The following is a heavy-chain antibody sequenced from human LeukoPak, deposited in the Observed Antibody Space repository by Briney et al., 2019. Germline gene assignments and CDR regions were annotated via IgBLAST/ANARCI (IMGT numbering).Heavy chain of an antibody. CDR1: GYTFTSYG. D-gene: IGHD3-3*01. J-gene: IGHJ4*02. V-gene: IGHV1-18*01. Sequence: ASVKVSCKASGYTFTSYGISWVRQAPGQGLEWMGWISAYNGNTNYAQKLQGRVTMTTDTSMSTAYMELRSLRYDDTAGYDCAREYYDLWSVCYTGPGYFDYWGQGTLVTVSS. CDR2: ISAYNGNT. CDR3: AREYYDLWSVCYTGPGYFDY.